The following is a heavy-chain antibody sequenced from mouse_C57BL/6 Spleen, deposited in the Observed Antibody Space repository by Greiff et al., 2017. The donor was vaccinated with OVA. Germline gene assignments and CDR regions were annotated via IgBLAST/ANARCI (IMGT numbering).Heavy chain of an antibody. V-gene: IGHV1-7*01. CDR2: INPSSGYT. CDR3: ASGSGY. D-gene: IGHD1-1*01. J-gene: IGHJ2*01. CDR1: GYTFTSYW. Sequence: QVQLKQSGAELAKPGASVKLSCKASGYTFTSYWMHWVKQRPGQGLEWIGYINPSSGYTKYNQKFKVKATLTADKSSSTAYMQLSSLTYEDSAVYYCASGSGYWGQGTTLTVSS.